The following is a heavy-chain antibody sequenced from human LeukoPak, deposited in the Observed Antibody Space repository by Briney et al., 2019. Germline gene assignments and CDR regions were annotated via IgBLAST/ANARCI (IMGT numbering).Heavy chain of an antibody. CDR2: IYHSGST. CDR3: ARVSWDGYNWGFDY. J-gene: IGHJ4*02. V-gene: IGHV4-4*02. D-gene: IGHD5-24*01. Sequence: SLRLSCAASGFTFSSYAMHWVRQPPGKGLEWIGEIYHSGSTNYNPSLKSRVTISVDKSKNQFSLKLSSVTAADTAVYYCARVSWDGYNWGFDYWGQGTLVTVSS. CDR1: GFTFSSYA.